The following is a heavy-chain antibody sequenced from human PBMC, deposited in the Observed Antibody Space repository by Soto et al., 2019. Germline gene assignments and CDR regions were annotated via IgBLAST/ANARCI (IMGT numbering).Heavy chain of an antibody. V-gene: IGHV3-30*18. D-gene: IGHD2-8*01. J-gene: IGHJ3*02. CDR2: ISYDGSNK. CDR1: GFTFSSYG. CDR3: AKDWVPRAPMAQMVSGAFDI. Sequence: GGSLRLSCAASGFTFSSYGMHWVRQAPGKGLEWVAVISYDGSNKYYADSVKGRFTISRDNSKNTLYLQMNSLRAEDTAVYYCAKDWVPRAPMAQMVSGAFDIWGQGTMVTVSS.